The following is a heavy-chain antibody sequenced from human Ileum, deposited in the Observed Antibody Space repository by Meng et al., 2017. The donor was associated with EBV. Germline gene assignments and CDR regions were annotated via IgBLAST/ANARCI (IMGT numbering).Heavy chain of an antibody. CDR3: ARGSHYTWDV. CDR1: GDSIISTDTW. V-gene: IGHV4-4*02. J-gene: IGHJ4*02. CDR2: IFHAGNT. D-gene: IGHD3-16*01. Sequence: QVKLPESRPGLVHPSGPLSLTCCVSGDSIISTDTWCSWVRTPPGKGLEWIGEIFHAGNTNYNPSLKSQVTMSVDTSKNQFSLNLSSVTAADSAVYYCARGSHYTWDVWGQGTLVTVSS.